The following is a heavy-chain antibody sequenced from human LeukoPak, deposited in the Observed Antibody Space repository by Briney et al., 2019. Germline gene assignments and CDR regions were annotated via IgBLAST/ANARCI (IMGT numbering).Heavy chain of an antibody. CDR2: ISSSSSYI. CDR1: GFTFSSYS. CDR3: AMERDMEPFDY. D-gene: IGHD1-1*01. Sequence: GGSLRLSCAASGFTFSSYSMNWVRQAPGKGLEWVSSISSSSSYIYYADSVKGRFTISRDNAKNSLYLQMNSLRAGDTAVYYCAMERDMEPFDYWGQGTLVTVSS. J-gene: IGHJ4*02. V-gene: IGHV3-21*01.